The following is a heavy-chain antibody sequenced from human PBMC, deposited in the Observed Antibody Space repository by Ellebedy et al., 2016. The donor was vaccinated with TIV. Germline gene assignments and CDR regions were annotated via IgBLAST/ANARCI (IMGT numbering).Heavy chain of an antibody. CDR1: GASVSSGGYF. V-gene: IGHV4-31*03. J-gene: IGHJ5*02. D-gene: IGHD2-2*01. CDR2: IFHTRDT. CDR3: AREGAIIPRLDP. Sequence: LRLXXTVTGASVSSGGYFCSSIRQRPGQGLEWVGYIFHTRDTTYNPSFKGRVTISVDTSTDQFSLTLTSVTAADTAMYFCAREGAIIPRLDPWGQGALVTVAS.